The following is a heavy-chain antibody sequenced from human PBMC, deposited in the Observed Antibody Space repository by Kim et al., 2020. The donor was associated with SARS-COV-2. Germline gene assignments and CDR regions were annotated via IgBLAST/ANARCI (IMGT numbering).Heavy chain of an antibody. CDR3: AKSFVGATSIVPFDY. J-gene: IGHJ4*02. D-gene: IGHD1-26*01. Sequence: DSVKGRFTIARDNSKNTLYLQMNSLRAEDTAVYYCAKSFVGATSIVPFDYWGQGTLVTVSS. V-gene: IGHV3-23*01.